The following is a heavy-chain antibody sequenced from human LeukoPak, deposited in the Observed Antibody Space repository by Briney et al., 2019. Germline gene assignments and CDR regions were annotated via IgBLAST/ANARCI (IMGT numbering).Heavy chain of an antibody. J-gene: IGHJ6*04. CDR3: ARDRDIAYCGGDCYPDV. Sequence: PSETLSLTCAVYGGSFSGYYWSWIRQPPGKGLEWIGEINHSGSTNYNPSLKSRVTISVDTSKNQFSLKLSSVTAADTAVYYCARDRDIAYCGGDCYPDVWGKGTTVTVSS. V-gene: IGHV4-34*01. CDR1: GGSFSGYY. CDR2: INHSGST. D-gene: IGHD2-21*02.